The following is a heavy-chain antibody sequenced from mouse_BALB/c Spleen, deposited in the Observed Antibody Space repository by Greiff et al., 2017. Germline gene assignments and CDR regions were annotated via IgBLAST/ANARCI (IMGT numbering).Heavy chain of an antibody. Sequence: VQLQESGPGLVAPSQSLSITCTVSGFSLTDYGVSWIRQPPGKGLEWLGVIWGGGSTYYNSALKSRLSISKDNSKSQVFLKMNSLQTDDTAMYYCAKGGITTVGAMDYWGQGTSVTVSS. J-gene: IGHJ4*01. CDR3: AKGGITTVGAMDY. V-gene: IGHV2-6-5*01. D-gene: IGHD1-1*01. CDR1: GFSLTDYG. CDR2: IWGGGST.